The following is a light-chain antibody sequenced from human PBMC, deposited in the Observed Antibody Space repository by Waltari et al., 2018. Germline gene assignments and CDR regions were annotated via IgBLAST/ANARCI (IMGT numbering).Light chain of an antibody. CDR1: QSINDY. Sequence: DIVLTQSPATLSLSPGERATLTCWASQSINDYLAWYQQKPGQSPRLLIYEASNRATGVPARFSGSGSGTDFTLTISSLEPEDFAVYYCQQRSAWPLTFGGGTKVEIK. J-gene: IGKJ4*01. CDR2: EAS. V-gene: IGKV3-11*01. CDR3: QQRSAWPLT.